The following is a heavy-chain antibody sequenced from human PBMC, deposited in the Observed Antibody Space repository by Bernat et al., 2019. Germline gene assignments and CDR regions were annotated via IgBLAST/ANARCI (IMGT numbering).Heavy chain of an antibody. V-gene: IGHV4-39*02. J-gene: IGHJ4*02. CDR2: IHYSGST. D-gene: IGHD2-2*01. CDR1: GGSISSSDYL. Sequence: HLQLQESGPGLMKPSETLSLTCTVSGGSISSSDYLWGWLRQPPGKGLEWIGNIHYSGSTHYDPSLQSRVTISVDTSKNHFSLKMTSVTAADTAVYYCVIPSADCASSSCYSGYFGYWGQGTLVTVSS. CDR3: VIPSADCASSSCYSGYFGY.